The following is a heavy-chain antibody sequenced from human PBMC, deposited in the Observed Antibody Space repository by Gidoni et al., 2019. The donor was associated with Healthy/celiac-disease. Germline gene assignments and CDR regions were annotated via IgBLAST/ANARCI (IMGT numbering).Heavy chain of an antibody. V-gene: IGHV4-34*01. CDR3: ARVATVTKNWFDP. D-gene: IGHD4-17*01. Sequence: QVQLQQWGAGLLKPSETLSLTCAVYGCAFSGYYWSWIRQPPGKGLEWTGEINHSGSTNYNPSLKSRVTISVETSKNQFSLKLSSVTAADTAVYYCARVATVTKNWFDPWGQGTLVTGSS. J-gene: IGHJ5*02. CDR2: INHSGST. CDR1: GCAFSGYY.